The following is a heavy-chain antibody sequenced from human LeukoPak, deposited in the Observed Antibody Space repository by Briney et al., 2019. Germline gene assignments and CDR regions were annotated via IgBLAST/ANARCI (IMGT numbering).Heavy chain of an antibody. D-gene: IGHD5/OR15-5a*01. Sequence: SETLSLTCTVSGGSISSYYWSWIRQPPGKGLEWIGYIYYSGSTYYNPSLKSRVTISVDTSKNQFSLKLSSVTAADTAVYYCARGPPQSKDYWGQGTLVTVSS. J-gene: IGHJ4*02. CDR2: IYYSGST. CDR1: GGSISSYY. CDR3: ARGPPQSKDY. V-gene: IGHV4-59*12.